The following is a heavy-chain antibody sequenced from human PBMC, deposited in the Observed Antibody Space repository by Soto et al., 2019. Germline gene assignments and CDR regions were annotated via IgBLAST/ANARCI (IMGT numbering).Heavy chain of an antibody. J-gene: IGHJ4*02. CDR3: AHGELTYYDFWSGYYKAVYFDY. CDR2: IYWDDDK. D-gene: IGHD3-3*01. V-gene: IGHV2-5*02. Sequence: ESGPTLVNPTQTLTLTCTFSGFSLSTSGVGVGWIRQPPGKALEWLALIYWDDDKRYSPSLKSRLTITKDTSKNQVVLTMTNMDPVDTATYYCAHGELTYYDFWSGYYKAVYFDYWGQGTLVTVSS. CDR1: GFSLSTSGVG.